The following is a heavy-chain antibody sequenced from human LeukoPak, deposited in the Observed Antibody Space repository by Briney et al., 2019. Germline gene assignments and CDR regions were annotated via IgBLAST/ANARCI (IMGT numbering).Heavy chain of an antibody. CDR1: GGSFSGYY. Sequence: PSETLSLTCAVYGGSFSGYYWSWIRQPPGKGLEWIGEINYSGSTNYNPSLKSRVTISVDTSKNQFSLKLSSVTAADTAVYYCARGLSTPRYYYDSSGYYRTYYYYYMDVWGKGTTVTVSS. D-gene: IGHD3-22*01. J-gene: IGHJ6*03. V-gene: IGHV4-34*01. CDR3: ARGLSTPRYYYDSSGYYRTYYYYYMDV. CDR2: INYSGST.